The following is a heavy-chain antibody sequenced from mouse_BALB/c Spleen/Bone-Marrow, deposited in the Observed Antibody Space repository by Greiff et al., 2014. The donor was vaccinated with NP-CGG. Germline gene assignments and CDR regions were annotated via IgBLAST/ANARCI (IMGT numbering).Heavy chain of an antibody. CDR3: ASYYYGHCFYY. V-gene: IGHV14-3*02. Sequence: VQLQQSGAELVKPGASVKLSCTASGFNIKDTYMHWVKQRPEQGLEWIGRIDPANGNTKYDPKFQGKATITADTSSNTAYLQLSSLTSEDTAVYYCASYYYGHCFYYWGQGTTLTVSS. CDR1: GFNIKDTY. D-gene: IGHD1-1*01. CDR2: IDPANGNT. J-gene: IGHJ2*01.